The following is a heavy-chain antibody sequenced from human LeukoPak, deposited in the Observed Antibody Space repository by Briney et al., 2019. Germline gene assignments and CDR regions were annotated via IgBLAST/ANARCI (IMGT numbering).Heavy chain of an antibody. J-gene: IGHJ4*02. Sequence: GGSLRLSCAASGVTLSSYAMSWARQAPGKGLEWVSGISSSGSGGNTYYADSVKGRFTISRDDAKNSLYLQMNSLRADDTAVYYCARDGWPGSSYYRPFDYWGQGTLVTVSS. CDR1: GVTLSSYA. D-gene: IGHD6-13*01. CDR2: ISSSGSGGNT. V-gene: IGHV3-23*01. CDR3: ARDGWPGSSYYRPFDY.